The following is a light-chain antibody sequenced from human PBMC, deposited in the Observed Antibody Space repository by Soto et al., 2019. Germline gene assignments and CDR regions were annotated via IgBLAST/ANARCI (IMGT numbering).Light chain of an antibody. J-gene: IGLJ2*01. CDR1: TSNIGNNH. V-gene: IGLV1-47*01. CDR3: AAWDDSLSGVL. Sequence: QSVLTQPPSASGTPGQRVTISCSGSTSNIGNNHVYWYQQLPGTAPKLLIYRNNQRPSGVPDRFSGSKSGTSASLAISGLRSEDEADYYCAAWDDSLSGVLFGGGTKLTVL. CDR2: RNN.